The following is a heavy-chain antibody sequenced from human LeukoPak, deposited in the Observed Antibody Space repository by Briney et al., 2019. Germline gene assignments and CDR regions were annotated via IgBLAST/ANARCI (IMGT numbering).Heavy chain of an antibody. D-gene: IGHD1-1*01. CDR1: DDSITMYY. CDR3: ARGRVSSSTWYSTYYYYFYMDV. V-gene: IGHV4-59*01. Sequence: SETLSLTFSVSDDSITMYYWTWIRQPPGKGLEWIGYVDHTGSTNFNPSLNGRDSISRDTTKNLFSLRLRSVTAADTAVYFCARGRVSSSTWYSTYYYYFYMDVWGKGTTVTVSS. CDR2: VDHTGST. J-gene: IGHJ6*03.